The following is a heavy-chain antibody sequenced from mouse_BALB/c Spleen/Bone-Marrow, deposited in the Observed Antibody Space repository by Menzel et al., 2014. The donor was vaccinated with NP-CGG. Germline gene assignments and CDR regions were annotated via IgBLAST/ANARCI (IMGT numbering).Heavy chain of an antibody. CDR2: ISGGTSTL. Sequence: EVHLVVSGVGLVQPGGSRKLSCAASGFTFRSFGMNWSRQAPEKGLEWVAYISGGTSTLYYADTVKGRFNISRDNPNNTLFLQMSSLRSEDTAMYYCVRGGYYVPSYFDSWGQGTTLTVSS. D-gene: IGHD2-3*01. CDR1: GFTFRSFG. J-gene: IGHJ2*01. V-gene: IGHV5-17*02. CDR3: VRGGYYVPSYFDS.